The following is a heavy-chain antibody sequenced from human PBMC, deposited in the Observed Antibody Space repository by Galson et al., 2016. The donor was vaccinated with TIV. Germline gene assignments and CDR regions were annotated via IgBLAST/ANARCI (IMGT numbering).Heavy chain of an antibody. D-gene: IGHD3-16*01. CDR3: ARDRGGWYYFDS. CDR2: MNPNSDGT. CDR1: GYTFTDFY. J-gene: IGHJ4*02. V-gene: IGHV1-2*02. Sequence: SCKASGYTFTDFYIHWVRQAPGQGLEWMGWMNPNSDGTRLARKFQGRISMTGDTSFRTAFLEMSSLRSDDTAVYYCARDRGGWYYFDSWGQGSLVTVSS.